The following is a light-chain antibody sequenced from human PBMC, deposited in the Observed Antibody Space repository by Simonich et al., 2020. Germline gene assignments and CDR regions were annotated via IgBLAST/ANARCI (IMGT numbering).Light chain of an antibody. CDR1: QSVSSN. J-gene: IGKJ1*01. V-gene: IGKV3-15*01. CDR3: QQYNNWPPT. CDR2: GAS. Sequence: EIVMTQSPATLSVSPGERATRPCRASQSVSSNLAWYQQKPGQAPRLLIYGASTRATGIPASFSGSGSGTEFTLTISSLQSEDFAVYYCQQYNNWPPTFGQGTKVEIK.